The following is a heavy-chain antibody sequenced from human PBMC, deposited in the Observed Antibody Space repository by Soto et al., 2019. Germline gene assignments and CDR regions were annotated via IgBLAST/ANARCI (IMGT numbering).Heavy chain of an antibody. CDR1: GGSISSYY. V-gene: IGHV4-59*01. CDR3: ARRIAAAGDWIHYYYYGMDV. CDR2: IYYSGST. Sequence: PSETLSLTCTVSGGSISSYYWSWIRQPPGKGLEWIGYIYYSGSTNYNPSLKSRVTISVDTSKNQFSLKLSSVTAADTAVYYCARRIAAAGDWIHYYYYGMDVWGQGTTVTVSS. D-gene: IGHD6-13*01. J-gene: IGHJ6*02.